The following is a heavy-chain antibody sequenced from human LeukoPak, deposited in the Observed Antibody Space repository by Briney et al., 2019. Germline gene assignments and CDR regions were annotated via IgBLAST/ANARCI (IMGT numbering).Heavy chain of an antibody. V-gene: IGHV4-38-2*01. CDR3: ARLSGYYSLFDY. CDR1: GYSISSGYY. Sequence: PSETLSLTCGVSGYSISSGYYWGWIRQPPGKGLEWIGSIYYSGSTYYNPSLKSRVTISVDTSKNQFSLKLSSVTAADTAVYYCARLSGYYSLFDYWGQGTLVTVSS. D-gene: IGHD3-22*01. CDR2: IYYSGST. J-gene: IGHJ4*02.